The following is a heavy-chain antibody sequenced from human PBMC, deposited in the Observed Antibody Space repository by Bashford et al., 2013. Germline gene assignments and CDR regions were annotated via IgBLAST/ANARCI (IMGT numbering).Heavy chain of an antibody. Sequence: VRQAPGKGLEWVGHIKKKSDGGTTDYAAPVKGRFTISRDDSKNTLYLQMNSLRTEDTAVYYCATPKDFWGNWGQGTLVTVSS. J-gene: IGHJ4*02. D-gene: IGHD3-16*01. V-gene: IGHV3-15*01. CDR2: IKKKSDGGTT. CDR3: ATPKDFWGN.